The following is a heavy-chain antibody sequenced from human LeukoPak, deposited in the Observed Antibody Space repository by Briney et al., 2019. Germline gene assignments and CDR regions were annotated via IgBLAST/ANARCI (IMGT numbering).Heavy chain of an antibody. V-gene: IGHV4-39*07. CDR3: ARDLGYYYGSGRNWFDP. CDR1: GGSISSSSYY. J-gene: IGHJ5*02. D-gene: IGHD3-10*01. Sequence: SETLSLTCTVSGGSISSSSYYWGWIRQPPGKGLEWIGSIYYSGSTYYNPSLKSRVTISVDTSKNQFSLKLSSVTAADTAVYYCARDLGYYYGSGRNWFDPWGQGTLVTVSP. CDR2: IYYSGST.